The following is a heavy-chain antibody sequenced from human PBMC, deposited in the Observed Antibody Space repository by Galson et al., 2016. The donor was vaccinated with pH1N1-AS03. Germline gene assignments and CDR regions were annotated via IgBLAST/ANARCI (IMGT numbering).Heavy chain of an antibody. CDR3: VRDFYGDVFGY. V-gene: IGHV6-1*01. Sequence: CAISGDSVSSDSAAWNWIRQSPSRGLGWLGRTYYRSRWYNDYAPSLSSRVSFTADTSKNQFSLHLTSVTPEASATYFCVRDFYGDVFGYWGQGTLVTVSS. CDR1: GDSVSSDSAA. D-gene: IGHD4-17*01. J-gene: IGHJ4*02. CDR2: TYYRSRWYN.